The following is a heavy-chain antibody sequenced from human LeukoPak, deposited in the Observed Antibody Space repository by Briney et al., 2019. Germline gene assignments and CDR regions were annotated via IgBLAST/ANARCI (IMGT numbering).Heavy chain of an antibody. V-gene: IGHV3-9*03. Sequence: GGSLRLSCAASGVTFVDYAMHWVRQAPGKGVECGSGICWNSGSIGYADSVKGRFTISRDNAKNFLYLQMDSLRAEDMALYYCAKAARVRNIGAYFDLWGQGTLVTVSS. CDR3: AKAARVRNIGAYFDL. J-gene: IGHJ4*02. D-gene: IGHD1/OR15-1a*01. CDR1: GVTFVDYA. CDR2: ICWNSGSI.